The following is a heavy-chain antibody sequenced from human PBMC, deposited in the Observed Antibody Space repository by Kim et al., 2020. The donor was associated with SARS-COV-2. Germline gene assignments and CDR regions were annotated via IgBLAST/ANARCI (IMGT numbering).Heavy chain of an antibody. J-gene: IGHJ4*02. V-gene: IGHV6-1*01. CDR3: VRYSGWYYFDY. CDR2: TYYRSKWSS. CDR1: GDSVSSNSVA. Sequence: SQTLSLTCAISGDSVSSNSVAWSWIRQSPSIGLEWLGRTYYRSKWSSDYAVSVRSRITINPDTSKNQFSLQLTSVTPEDTAFYYCVRYSGWYYFDYWGQG. D-gene: IGHD6-19*01.